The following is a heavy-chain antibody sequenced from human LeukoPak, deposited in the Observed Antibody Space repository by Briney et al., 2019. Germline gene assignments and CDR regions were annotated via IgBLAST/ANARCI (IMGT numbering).Heavy chain of an antibody. Sequence: GESLKISCKGSGYSFTSYWIGWVRQMPGKGLEWMGIIYPGDSDTRYSPSFQGQVTISADKSISTAYLQWSSLKASDTAMYYCARHGSEWLVPYNWFDPWGQGTLVTVSS. CDR1: GYSFTSYW. D-gene: IGHD6-19*01. CDR3: ARHGSEWLVPYNWFDP. J-gene: IGHJ5*02. V-gene: IGHV5-51*01. CDR2: IYPGDSDT.